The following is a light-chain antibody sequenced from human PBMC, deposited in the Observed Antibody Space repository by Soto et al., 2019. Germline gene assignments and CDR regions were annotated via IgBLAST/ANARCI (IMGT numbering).Light chain of an antibody. CDR1: SSNIGSNP. V-gene: IGLV1-44*01. J-gene: IGLJ2*01. CDR3: AYWDDSLSGVL. CDR2: NNH. Sequence: QSALTQSPSASGTPGQRVTISCSGSSSNIGSNPVHWYQQLPGSAPKLLIHNNHQRPAGVPDRFSASKSGTSASLAIGGRQSEDDADYYCAYWDDSLSGVLFGGGTKLTVL.